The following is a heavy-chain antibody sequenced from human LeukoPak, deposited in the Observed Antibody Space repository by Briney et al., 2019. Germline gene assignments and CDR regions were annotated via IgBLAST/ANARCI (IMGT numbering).Heavy chain of an antibody. Sequence: AGGSLRLSCAASGCSFSSYWMSWVRQAPGKVLEWVANIKQDGSEIFYAGSVKGRFTISRDNAKNSLYLQMNSLRAEDTAVYYCARSPDGFDYWGRGTLVTVSS. D-gene: IGHD5-24*01. CDR1: GCSFSSYW. V-gene: IGHV3-7*03. CDR3: ARSPDGFDY. CDR2: IKQDGSEI. J-gene: IGHJ4*02.